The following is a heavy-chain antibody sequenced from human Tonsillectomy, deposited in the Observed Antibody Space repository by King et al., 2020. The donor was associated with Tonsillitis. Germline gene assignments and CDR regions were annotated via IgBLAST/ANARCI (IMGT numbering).Heavy chain of an antibody. J-gene: IGHJ4*02. V-gene: IGHV3-7*03. Sequence: VQLVESGGGLVQPGGSLRLSCAVSGLTFSSYWMSWVRQAPGKGLEWVANINQNGGEKYYVDSVKGRFTISRDNAKNSLYLQMNSLRADDTAVYYCVRDVTFGGKYWGPGTLVTVSS. CDR2: INQNGGEK. CDR1: GLTFSSYW. CDR3: VRDVTFGGKY. D-gene: IGHD4-23*01.